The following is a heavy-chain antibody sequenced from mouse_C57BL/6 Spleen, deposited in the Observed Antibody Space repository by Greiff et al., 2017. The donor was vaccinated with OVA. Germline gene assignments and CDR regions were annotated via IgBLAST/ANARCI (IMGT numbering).Heavy chain of an antibody. CDR2: IYPGSGST. V-gene: IGHV1-55*01. D-gene: IGHD1-1*01. CDR1: GSTFTSTW. Sequence: QVQLQQPGAELVKPGASGKRSGKASGSTFTSTWLTWGKKRPGQGLEWIGDIYPGSGSTNYNEKFKSKATLTVDTSSSTAYMQLSSLTSEDSAVYYCSSTVVATGYFDYWGQGTTLTVSS. CDR3: SSTVVATGYFDY. J-gene: IGHJ2*01.